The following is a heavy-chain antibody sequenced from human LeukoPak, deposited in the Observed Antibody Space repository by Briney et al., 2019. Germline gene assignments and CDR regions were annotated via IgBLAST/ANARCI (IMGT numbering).Heavy chain of an antibody. CDR3: ARAGVVWFDP. D-gene: IGHD3-3*01. Sequence: SETLSLTCAVYGGSFSGYYWSWIRQPPGKGLEWIGEINHSGSTNYNPSLKSRVTISVDTSKNQFSLKLSSVTAADTAVYYCARAGVVWFDPWAREPWSPSPQ. CDR1: GGSFSGYY. J-gene: IGHJ5*02. V-gene: IGHV4-34*01. CDR2: INHSGST.